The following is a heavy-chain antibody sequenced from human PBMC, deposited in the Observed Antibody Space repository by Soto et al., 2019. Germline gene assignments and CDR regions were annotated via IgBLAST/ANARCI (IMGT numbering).Heavy chain of an antibody. CDR2: IYYSGST. CDR1: GGSISSSSYY. CDR3: ARRGSSSWYGY. J-gene: IGHJ4*02. V-gene: IGHV4-39*01. D-gene: IGHD6-13*01. Sequence: QLQLQESGPGLVKPSETLSLTCTVSGGSISSSSYYWGWIRQPPGKGLEWIGRIYYSGSTYYNPSLKSRVTISVDTSKTQFSLKLSSVTAADTAVYYCARRGSSSWYGYWGQGNLVTVSS.